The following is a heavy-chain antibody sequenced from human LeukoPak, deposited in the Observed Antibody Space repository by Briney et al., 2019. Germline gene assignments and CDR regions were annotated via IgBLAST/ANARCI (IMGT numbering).Heavy chain of an antibody. CDR3: AGAYSSSWYVGAYYYYYGMDV. CDR2: MNPNSSNT. V-gene: IGHV1-8*01. CDR1: GYTFTSYD. D-gene: IGHD6-13*01. J-gene: IGHJ6*02. Sequence: ASVKVSCTASGYTFTSYDINWVRQATGQGLEWMGWMNPNSSNTGYAQKFQGRVTMTRNTSISTAYMELSSLRSEDTAVYYCAGAYSSSWYVGAYYYYYGMDVWGQGTTVTVSS.